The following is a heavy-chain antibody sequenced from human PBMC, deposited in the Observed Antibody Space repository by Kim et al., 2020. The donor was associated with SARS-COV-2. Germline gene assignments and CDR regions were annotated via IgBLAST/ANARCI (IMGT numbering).Heavy chain of an antibody. V-gene: IGHV4-31*03. CDR2: IYYSGST. J-gene: IGHJ2*01. D-gene: IGHD2-2*01. CDR3: ARGPQMPDEYAKGRYFDL. CDR1: GGSISSGGYY. Sequence: SETLSLTCTVSGGSISSGGYYWSWIRQHPGKGLEWIGYIYYSGSTYYNPSLKSRVTISVDTTKNQFSLKLSSVTAADTAVCYCARGPQMPDEYAKGRYFDLWGRGTLVTVSS.